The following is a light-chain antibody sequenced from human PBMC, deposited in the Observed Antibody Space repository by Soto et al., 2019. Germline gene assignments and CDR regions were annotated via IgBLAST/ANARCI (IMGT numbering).Light chain of an antibody. CDR2: EGS. CDR3: CSYAGSSSLV. Sequence: QSVLTQPASVSGSPGQLITISCTGTSSDVGSYNLVSWYQQHPGKAPKLMIYEGSKRPSGVSNRFSGSKSGNTASLTISGLQAEDEADYYCCSYAGSSSLVFGGGTKVTVL. J-gene: IGLJ2*01. CDR1: SSDVGSYNL. V-gene: IGLV2-23*01.